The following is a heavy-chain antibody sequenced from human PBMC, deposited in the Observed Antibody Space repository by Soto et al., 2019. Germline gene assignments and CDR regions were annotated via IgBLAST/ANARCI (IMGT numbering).Heavy chain of an antibody. CDR2: IIPIFGTA. J-gene: IGHJ5*02. CDR1: GGTFSSYA. V-gene: IGHV1-69*13. Sequence: AVKVSCKASGGTFSSYASSWVRQAPGQGVEGMGGIIPIFGTANYAQKFQGRVTITADDSTSTAYMELSSLSSEDTAVYYCARGHIRYWFDPWGQGTLVTVSS. CDR3: ARGHIRYWFDP.